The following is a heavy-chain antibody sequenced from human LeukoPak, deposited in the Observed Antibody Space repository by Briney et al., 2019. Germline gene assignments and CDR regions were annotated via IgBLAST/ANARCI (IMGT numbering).Heavy chain of an antibody. V-gene: IGHV1-24*01. Sequence: ASVKVSCKVSGYTLTELSMHWVRQAPGKGLEWMGGFDPEDGETIYAQKFQGRVTMTEDTSTDTAYMELSSLRSEDTAVYYCATHRYSSNAFDIWGQGTMATVSS. CDR1: GYTLTELS. CDR2: FDPEDGET. CDR3: ATHRYSSNAFDI. J-gene: IGHJ3*02. D-gene: IGHD3-16*02.